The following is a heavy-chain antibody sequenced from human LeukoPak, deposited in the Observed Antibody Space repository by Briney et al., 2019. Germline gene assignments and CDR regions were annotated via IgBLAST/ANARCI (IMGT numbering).Heavy chain of an antibody. Sequence: GASVKVSCKASGGTFSSYAISWVRQAPGQGLEWMGRIIPIFGTANYAQKFQGRVTITTDESTSTAYMELSSLRSEDTAVYYCARDLRYYDFWSGPSRRYYYYMDVWGKGTTVTVSS. CDR3: ARDLRYYDFWSGPSRRYYYYMDV. V-gene: IGHV1-69*05. D-gene: IGHD3-3*01. J-gene: IGHJ6*03. CDR1: GGTFSSYA. CDR2: IIPIFGTA.